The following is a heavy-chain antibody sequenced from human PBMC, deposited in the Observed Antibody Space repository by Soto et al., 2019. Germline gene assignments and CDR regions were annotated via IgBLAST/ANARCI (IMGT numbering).Heavy chain of an antibody. D-gene: IGHD2-2*01. V-gene: IGHV1-2*02. CDR1: GYTFTGYY. CDR2: IKPTSGGT. J-gene: IGHJ6*02. CDR3: ARVLSVPAARGNYYYYYGMDV. Sequence: ASVKVSCKASGYTFTGYYMHWVRQAPGQGRGWMVWIKPTSGGTNYAQKFQGRVTMTRDTSISTAYMELSRLRSDDTAVYYCARVLSVPAARGNYYYYYGMDVWSQGTTVTVSS.